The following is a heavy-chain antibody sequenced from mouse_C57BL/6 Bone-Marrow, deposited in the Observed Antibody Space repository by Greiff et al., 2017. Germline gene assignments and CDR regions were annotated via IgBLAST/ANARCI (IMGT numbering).Heavy chain of an antibody. CDR1: GFTFSSYA. CDR2: ISDGGSYT. D-gene: IGHD1-1*01. CDR3: AREGYYGSSHY. J-gene: IGHJ2*01. V-gene: IGHV5-4*01. Sequence: EVKLVESGGGLVKPGGSLKLSCAASGFTFSSYATSWVRQTPEKRLEWVATISDGGSYTYYPDNVKGRFTISRDNAKNNLYLQMSHLKSEDTAMYYCAREGYYGSSHYWGQGTTLTVSS.